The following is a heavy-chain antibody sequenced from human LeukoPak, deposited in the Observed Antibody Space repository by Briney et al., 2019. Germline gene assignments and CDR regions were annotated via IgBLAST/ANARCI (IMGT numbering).Heavy chain of an antibody. CDR1: GFTFSSYS. D-gene: IGHD6-13*01. J-gene: IGHJ4*02. V-gene: IGHV3-21*01. Sequence: PGGSLRLSCAASGFTFSSYSMNWVRQAPGKGLEWVSSISSSSSYIYYADSVKGRFTISRDNAKNSLYLQMNSLRAEDTAVYYCARDEGAAGTTVNCDYWGQGTLVTVSS. CDR2: ISSSSSYI. CDR3: ARDEGAAGTTVNCDY.